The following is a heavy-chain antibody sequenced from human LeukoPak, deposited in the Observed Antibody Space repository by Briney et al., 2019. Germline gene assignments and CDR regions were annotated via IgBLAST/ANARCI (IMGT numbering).Heavy chain of an antibody. J-gene: IGHJ5*02. CDR2: IWNDGSNK. CDR3: AKDLTVEMATMGFDH. D-gene: IGHD5-24*01. V-gene: IGHV3-33*06. CDR1: GFTFSSYG. Sequence: GGSLRLSCAASGFTFSSYGMHWVRQAPGKGLETVAVIWNDGSNKYYADYVKGRFTISRDNSKNTLYLQMNSLRDEDTAVYYCAKDLTVEMATMGFDHWGQGTLVTVSS.